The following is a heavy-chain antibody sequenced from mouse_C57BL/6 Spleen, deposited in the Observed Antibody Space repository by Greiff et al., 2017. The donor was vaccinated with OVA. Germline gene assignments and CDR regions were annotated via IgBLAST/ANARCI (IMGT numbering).Heavy chain of an antibody. J-gene: IGHJ4*01. CDR1: GYTFTSYG. V-gene: IGHV1-81*01. D-gene: IGHD2-4*01. CDR2: IYPRSGST. CDR3: ARSGYEYDGYYAMDY. Sequence: VQLQQSGAELARPGASVKLSCKASGYTFTSYGISWVKQRTGQGLEWIGEIYPRSGSTYYNEKFKGKATLTADKSSSTAYMELRSLTSEDSAVYFCARSGYEYDGYYAMDYWGQGTSVTVSS.